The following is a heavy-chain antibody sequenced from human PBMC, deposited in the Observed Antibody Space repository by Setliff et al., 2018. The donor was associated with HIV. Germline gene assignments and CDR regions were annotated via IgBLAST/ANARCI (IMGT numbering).Heavy chain of an antibody. D-gene: IGHD6-13*01. CDR2: INPNSGGT. CDR1: GYTFTGNY. J-gene: IGHJ6*02. CDR3: ATGGMAAAGPGGGHGLDV. V-gene: IGHV1-2*02. Sequence: ASVKVSCKASGYTFTGNYTHWVRQAPGQGLEWMGWINPNSGGTNYEQKFQGRVTMTRDTSISTAYMELSRLRSDDTALYYCATGGMAAAGPGGGHGLDVWGQGTTVTVSS.